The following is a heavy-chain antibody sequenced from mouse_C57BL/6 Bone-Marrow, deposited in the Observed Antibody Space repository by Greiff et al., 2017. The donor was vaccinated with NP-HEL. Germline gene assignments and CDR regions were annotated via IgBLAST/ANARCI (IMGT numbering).Heavy chain of an antibody. CDR3: ARDLVMVDV. V-gene: IGHV5-4*01. D-gene: IGHD2-3*01. CDR2: ISDGGSYT. J-gene: IGHJ1*03. Sequence: EVMLVESGGGLVKPGGSLKLSCAASGFTFSSYAMSWVRQTPEKRLEWVATISDGGSYTYYPDNVKGRFTISRDNAKNNLYLQMSHLKSEDTAMYYCARDLVMVDVWGTGTTVTVSA. CDR1: GFTFSSYA.